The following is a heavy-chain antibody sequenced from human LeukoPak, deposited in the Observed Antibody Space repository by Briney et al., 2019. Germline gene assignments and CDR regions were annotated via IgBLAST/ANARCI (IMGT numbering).Heavy chain of an antibody. V-gene: IGHV3-15*01. CDR3: ITQVGATAVFFNYFDY. Sequence: GGSLRLSCGASGFTFSKAWMTWVRQAPGKGLEWVGRIKSKTDGGTTDYAAPVKGRFTILRDDSKNTLYLQMNGLKTEDTAVYYCITQVGATAVFFNYFDYWGQGTLVTVSS. J-gene: IGHJ4*02. CDR2: IKSKTDGGTT. D-gene: IGHD1-26*01. CDR1: GFTFSKAW.